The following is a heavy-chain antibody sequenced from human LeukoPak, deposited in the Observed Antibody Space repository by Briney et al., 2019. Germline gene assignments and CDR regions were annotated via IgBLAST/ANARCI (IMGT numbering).Heavy chain of an antibody. J-gene: IGHJ4*02. CDR1: GFTFRSYA. V-gene: IGHV3-30*04. CDR3: ARARSSAVVTSGYLDY. D-gene: IGHD6-19*01. Sequence: GGSLRLSCAASGFTFRSYAMHWVRQAPGKGLEWVAVVSYDGSDKNYVDSVKGRFTISRDNSKNTLYLQINSLRVEDTAVYYCARARSSAVVTSGYLDYWGQGTLVTVSS. CDR2: VSYDGSDK.